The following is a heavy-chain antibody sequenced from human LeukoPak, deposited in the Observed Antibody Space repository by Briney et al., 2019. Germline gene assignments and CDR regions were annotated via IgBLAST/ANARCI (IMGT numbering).Heavy chain of an antibody. Sequence: PGGSLGLSCAASGFTFSDYYMSWIRQAPGKGLEWVSFISSSGSTIFYSDSVKGRFTISRDNAKNSLYLQMNSLRAEDTAVYYCARDPNGSGYYRPYYFDYWGQGTLVTASS. D-gene: IGHD3-22*01. V-gene: IGHV3-11*01. CDR1: GFTFSDYY. CDR2: ISSSGSTI. J-gene: IGHJ4*02. CDR3: ARDPNGSGYYRPYYFDY.